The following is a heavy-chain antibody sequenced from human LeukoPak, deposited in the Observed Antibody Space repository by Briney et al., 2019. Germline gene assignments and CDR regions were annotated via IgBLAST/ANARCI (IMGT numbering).Heavy chain of an antibody. CDR3: ASLWFGEYYYGMDV. CDR2: ISAYNGNT. J-gene: IGHJ6*02. Sequence: ASVKVSCKASGGTFSSYAISWVRQAPGQGLEWMGWISAYNGNTNYAQKLQGRVTMTTDTSTSTAYMELRSLRSDDTAVYYCASLWFGEYYYGMDVWGQGTTVTVSS. V-gene: IGHV1-18*01. D-gene: IGHD3-10*01. CDR1: GGTFSSYA.